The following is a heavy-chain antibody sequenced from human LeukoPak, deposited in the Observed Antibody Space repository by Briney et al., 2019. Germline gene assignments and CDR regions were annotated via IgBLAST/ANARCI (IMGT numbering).Heavy chain of an antibody. V-gene: IGHV4-59*01. CDR1: GGSFSGYY. D-gene: IGHD7-27*01. CDR3: ARVGTGDDAFDI. Sequence: SETLSLTCAVYGGSFSGYYWSWIRQPPGKGLEWIGYIYYSGSTNYNPSLKSRVTISVDTSKNQFSLKLSSVTAADTAVYYCARVGTGDDAFDIWGQGTMVTVSS. CDR2: IYYSGST. J-gene: IGHJ3*02.